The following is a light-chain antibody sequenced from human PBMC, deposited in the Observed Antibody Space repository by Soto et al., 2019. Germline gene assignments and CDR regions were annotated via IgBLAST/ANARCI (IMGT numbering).Light chain of an antibody. CDR2: DVT. J-gene: IGLJ1*01. CDR3: CSYGRNTRV. Sequence: QSVLTQPPSVSGSPGQSVTISCTGTTSDIGGYKYVSWYQQLPGKAPILMIFDVTKRPSGVPDRFSGSNSGNTASLTISGLQDEDEAIYRCCSYGRNTRVFGTGTKVTVL. V-gene: IGLV2-11*01. CDR1: TSDIGGYKY.